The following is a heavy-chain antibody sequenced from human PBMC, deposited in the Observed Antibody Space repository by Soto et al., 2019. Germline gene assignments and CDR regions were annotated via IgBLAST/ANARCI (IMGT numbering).Heavy chain of an antibody. Sequence: QVQLVESGGGVGQPGRSLRLSCAASGFTFSSYGMHWVRQAPGEGLEWVAVISYDGSNKYYADSVKGRFTISRDNSKNTLYLQMNSLRAEDTAVYYCAKDRERYYGSGVNWFDPWGQGTLVTVSS. CDR2: ISYDGSNK. J-gene: IGHJ5*02. CDR3: AKDRERYYGSGVNWFDP. V-gene: IGHV3-30*18. CDR1: GFTFSSYG. D-gene: IGHD3-10*01.